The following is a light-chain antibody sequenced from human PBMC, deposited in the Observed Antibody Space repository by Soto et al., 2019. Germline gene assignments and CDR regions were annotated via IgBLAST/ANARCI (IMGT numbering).Light chain of an antibody. CDR3: TSYSSSSTFYV. CDR2: QVT. Sequence: QSALTQPASVSGSPGQSITISCTGTSSDIGGYYYVSWYQHHPGKAPKLIIYQVTNRPSGVSHRFSGSKSGHTASLTISGLQAQDEADYYCTSYSSSSTFYVFGTGTKVTVL. V-gene: IGLV2-14*01. CDR1: SSDIGGYYY. J-gene: IGLJ1*01.